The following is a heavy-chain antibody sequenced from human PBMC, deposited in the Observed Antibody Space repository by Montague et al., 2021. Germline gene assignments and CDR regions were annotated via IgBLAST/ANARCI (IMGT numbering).Heavy chain of an antibody. CDR1: GDSISSKYF. V-gene: IGHV4-4*02. J-gene: IGHJ4*02. CDR2: FYYGTT. Sequence: SETLSLTCTVSGDSISSKYFWCWLRQPLGKGLVWFGEFYYGTTSYSSSPKSRLTVSMDTSKNQFSLKLSSVTAADTAIYYCAVGSESAWELLSHWGQGILVTVSS. D-gene: IGHD1-26*01. CDR3: AVGSESAWELLSH.